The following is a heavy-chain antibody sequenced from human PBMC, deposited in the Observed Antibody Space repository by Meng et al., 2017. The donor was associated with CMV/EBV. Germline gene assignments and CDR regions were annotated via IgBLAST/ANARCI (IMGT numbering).Heavy chain of an antibody. V-gene: IGHV3-7*01. CDR2: IKQDGSEK. CDR3: AKPIRFLEWLNGMDV. J-gene: IGHJ6*02. CDR1: GFTFSSYW. D-gene: IGHD3-3*01. Sequence: GGSLRLSCAASGFTFSSYWMSWVRQAPGKGLEWVANIKQDGSEKYYVDSVKGRFTISRDNAKNSLYLQMNSLRAEDTAVYYCAKPIRFLEWLNGMDVWGQGTTVTVSS.